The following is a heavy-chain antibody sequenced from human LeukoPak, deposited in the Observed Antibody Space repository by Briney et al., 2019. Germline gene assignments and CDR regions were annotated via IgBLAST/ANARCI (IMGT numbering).Heavy chain of an antibody. CDR3: AKDSDTAMVFRGPFFDF. CDR2: ISGSDTGT. Sequence: GGSLRLSCAASGFTFSSYAMSWVRQAPGKGLGWVSAISGSDTGTYYADSVKGRFTISRDNSKNTLYLQMNSLRAEDTAVYYCAKDSDTAMVFRGPFFDFWGQGTLVTVSS. V-gene: IGHV3-23*01. D-gene: IGHD5-18*01. CDR1: GFTFSSYA. J-gene: IGHJ4*02.